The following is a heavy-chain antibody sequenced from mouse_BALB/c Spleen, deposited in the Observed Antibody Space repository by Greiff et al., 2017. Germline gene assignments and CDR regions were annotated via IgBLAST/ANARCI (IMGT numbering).Heavy chain of an antibody. CDR3: NPQLVLRWYFDY. CDR2: IDPENGDT. V-gene: IGHV14-4*02. J-gene: IGHJ2*01. Sequence: VQLQQSGAELVRSGASVKLSCTASGFNIKDYYMHWVKQRPEQGLEWIGWIDPENGDTEYAPKFQGKATMTADTSSNTAYLQLSSLTSEDTAVYYCNPQLVLRWYFDYWGQGTTLTVSS. CDR1: GFNIKDYY. D-gene: IGHD3-1*01.